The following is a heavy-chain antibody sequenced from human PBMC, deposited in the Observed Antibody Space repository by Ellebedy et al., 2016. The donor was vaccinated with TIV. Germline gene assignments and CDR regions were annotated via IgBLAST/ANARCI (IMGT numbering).Heavy chain of an antibody. CDR2: ISSDGSST. J-gene: IGHJ4*02. V-gene: IGHV3-23*01. D-gene: IGHD3-16*01. CDR3: AKGTSSGFNYDRVGLEY. CDR1: GFTFSSFA. Sequence: GGSLRLSCAASGFTFSSFAMHWVRQPPGKGLEWLSVISSDGSSTYHADSVKVRLTITRDNSKNTLFLQMNRLRSEDTAVYYCAKGTSSGFNYDRVGLEYWGQGTLVTVSS.